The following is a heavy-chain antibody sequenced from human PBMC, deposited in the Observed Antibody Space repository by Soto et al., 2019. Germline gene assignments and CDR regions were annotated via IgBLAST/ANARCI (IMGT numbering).Heavy chain of an antibody. D-gene: IGHD1-26*01. CDR1: GGSISSGGYY. Sequence: QVQLQESGPGLVKPSQTLSLTCTVSGGSISSGGYYWSWIRQHPGKGLEWIGYIYYSGSTYYNPSLKSRVTISVDPSKNQFSLKQSSVTAADTAVYYCARVRGWEPALLDPWGQGTLVTVSS. V-gene: IGHV4-31*03. CDR2: IYYSGST. CDR3: ARVRGWEPALLDP. J-gene: IGHJ5*02.